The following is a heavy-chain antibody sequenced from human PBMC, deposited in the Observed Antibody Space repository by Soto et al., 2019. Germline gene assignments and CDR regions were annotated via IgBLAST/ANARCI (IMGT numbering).Heavy chain of an antibody. CDR3: ARDAYDILTGYPAGGMDV. CDR2: ISSSSSYT. CDR1: GFTFSDYY. J-gene: IGHJ6*02. D-gene: IGHD3-9*01. Sequence: QVQLVESGGGLVKPGGSLRLSCVASGFTFSDYYMSWIRQAPGKGLEWVSYISSSSSYTNYADSVKGRFTISRDNANNLLYRQMNSRRAEDTAVYYCARDAYDILTGYPAGGMDVWGQGTTVTVSS. V-gene: IGHV3-11*05.